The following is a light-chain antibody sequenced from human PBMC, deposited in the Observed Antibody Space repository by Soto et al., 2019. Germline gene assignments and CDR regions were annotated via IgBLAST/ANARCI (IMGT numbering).Light chain of an antibody. CDR1: SSDIGTFNL. V-gene: IGLV2-23*01. Sequence: QSVLTQPASVSGSPGQSITISCTGTSSDIGTFNLVSWYQHHPDKAPRLILYEGTKRPSGVSTRFSGSKSANTASLTVSGLQAEDEGDYYCCSYAAGGTLVFGGGTKVTVL. CDR3: CSYAAGGTLV. J-gene: IGLJ3*02. CDR2: EGT.